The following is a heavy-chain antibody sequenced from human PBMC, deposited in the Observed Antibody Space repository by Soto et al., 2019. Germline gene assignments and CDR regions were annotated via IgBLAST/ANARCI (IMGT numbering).Heavy chain of an antibody. CDR3: AIVDDAEGYCSSTSCFDY. CDR1: GYTFTSYG. CDR2: ISAYNGNT. Sequence: QVQLVQSGAEAKKPGASVKVSCKASGYTFTSYGISWVRQAPGQGLEWMGWISAYNGNTNYAQKLQGRVTMTTDTSTSTAYMELRSLRSDDTAVYYCAIVDDAEGYCSSTSCFDYWGQGTLVTVSS. J-gene: IGHJ4*02. D-gene: IGHD2-2*01. V-gene: IGHV1-18*01.